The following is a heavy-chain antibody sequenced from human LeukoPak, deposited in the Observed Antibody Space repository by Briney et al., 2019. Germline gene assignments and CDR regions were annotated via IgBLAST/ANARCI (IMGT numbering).Heavy chain of an antibody. D-gene: IGHD5-18*01. Sequence: GASVKVSCKASGYTFTDYYIHWVRQAPGQGLEWMGWISPNSGGTNYAQKFQGRVTMTRDTSISTAFMELSRLRSDDTAVYYCARGGTAMDYFDYWGQGTLVTVSS. CDR2: ISPNSGGT. J-gene: IGHJ4*02. V-gene: IGHV1-2*02. CDR3: ARGGTAMDYFDY. CDR1: GYTFTDYY.